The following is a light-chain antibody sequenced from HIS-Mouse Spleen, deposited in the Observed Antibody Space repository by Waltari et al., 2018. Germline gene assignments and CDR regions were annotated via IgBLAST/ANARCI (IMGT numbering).Light chain of an antibody. CDR3: QVWDSSSDHVV. Sequence: SYVLTQPPSVSVAPGKTARITCGGNNVGSKSVPWYQQKPGQAPVLVVYGDSHRPSGIPERFSGSNSGNTATLTISRVEAGDEADYYCQVWDSSSDHVVFGGGTKLTVL. J-gene: IGLJ2*01. V-gene: IGLV3-21*03. CDR1: NVGSKS. CDR2: GDS.